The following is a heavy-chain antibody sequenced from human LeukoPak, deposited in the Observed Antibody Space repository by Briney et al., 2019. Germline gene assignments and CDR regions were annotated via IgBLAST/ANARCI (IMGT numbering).Heavy chain of an antibody. CDR1: GFTFSDYY. J-gene: IGHJ4*02. Sequence: GGSLRLSCAAFGFTFSDYYMSWIRQAPGKGLEWVSYISSSGSTIYYADSVKGRFTISRDNAKNSLYLQMNSLRAEDTAVYYCARDLHYYDSSGYTYYFDYWGQGTLVTVSS. D-gene: IGHD3-22*01. CDR3: ARDLHYYDSSGYTYYFDY. CDR2: ISSSGSTI. V-gene: IGHV3-11*01.